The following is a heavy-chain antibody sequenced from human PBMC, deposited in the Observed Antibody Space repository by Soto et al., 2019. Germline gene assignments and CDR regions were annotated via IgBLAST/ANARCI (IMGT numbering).Heavy chain of an antibody. D-gene: IGHD2-2*01. Sequence: PSETLSLTSTVSGGYISSYYWSWIRQPPGKGLEWIGYIYYSGSTNYNPSLKSRVTISVDTSKNQFSLKLSSVTAADTAVYYCARGGGYCSSTSCFDYWGQGTLVTVSS. V-gene: IGHV4-59*01. CDR1: GGYISSYY. J-gene: IGHJ4*02. CDR2: IYYSGST. CDR3: ARGGGYCSSTSCFDY.